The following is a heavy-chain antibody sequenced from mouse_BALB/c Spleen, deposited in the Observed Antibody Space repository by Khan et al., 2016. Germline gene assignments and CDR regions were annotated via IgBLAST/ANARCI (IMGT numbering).Heavy chain of an antibody. D-gene: IGHD1-3*01. CDR3: ARSSSGTYYYAMDY. CDR1: GYSFTGYY. J-gene: IGHJ4*01. CDR2: ISCYNGAT. V-gene: IGHV1S34*01. Sequence: LVKTGTSVKISCKASGYSFTGYYMHWVKQSHGKSLEWIGYISCYNGATRYNQKFKGKATFTVDTSSSTAYMQFNSLTSEDSAFYYCARSSSGTYYYAMDYWCQVTSFTVSS.